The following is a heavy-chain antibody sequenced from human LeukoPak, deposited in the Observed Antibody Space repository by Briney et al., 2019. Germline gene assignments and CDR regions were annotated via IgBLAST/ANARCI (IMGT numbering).Heavy chain of an antibody. CDR1: GGSFSGYY. CDR2: INHSGST. Sequence: SETLSLTCAVYGGSFSGYYWSWIRQPPGKGLEWIGEINHSGSTNYNPSLKSRVTISVDTSENQFSLKLSSVTAADTAVYYCARPFGNYYGSGSYNHYGMDVWGKGTTVTVSS. D-gene: IGHD3-10*01. J-gene: IGHJ6*04. V-gene: IGHV4-34*01. CDR3: ARPFGNYYGSGSYNHYGMDV.